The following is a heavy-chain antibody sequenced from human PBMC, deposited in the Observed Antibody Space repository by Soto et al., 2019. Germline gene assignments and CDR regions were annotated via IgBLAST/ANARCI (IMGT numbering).Heavy chain of an antibody. D-gene: IGHD3-3*01. Sequence: GGSLRLSCAASGFTFSDYYMSWIRQAPGKGLEWVSYISSSGSTIYYADSVKGRFTISRDNAKNSLYLQMNSLRAEDTAVYYCARDQWAIFGVVYYFDYWGQGTLVTVSS. CDR3: ARDQWAIFGVVYYFDY. CDR1: GFTFSDYY. J-gene: IGHJ4*02. V-gene: IGHV3-11*01. CDR2: ISSSGSTI.